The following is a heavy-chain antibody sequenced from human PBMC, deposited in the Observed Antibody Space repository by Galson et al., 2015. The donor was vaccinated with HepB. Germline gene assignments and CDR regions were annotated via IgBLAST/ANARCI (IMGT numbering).Heavy chain of an antibody. CDR2: ISGSGSTI. Sequence: SPRLSCAASGFIFSDYYMNWIRQAPGKGLEWVSYISGSGSTIYYADSVRGRFTISRDNAKNSLSLQMNSLRVDDTAVYYCARAPYYYGNSISLPGRFDIWGQGTMVTVSS. CDR1: GFIFSDYY. J-gene: IGHJ3*02. D-gene: IGHD3-22*01. V-gene: IGHV3-11*01. CDR3: ARAPYYYGNSISLPGRFDI.